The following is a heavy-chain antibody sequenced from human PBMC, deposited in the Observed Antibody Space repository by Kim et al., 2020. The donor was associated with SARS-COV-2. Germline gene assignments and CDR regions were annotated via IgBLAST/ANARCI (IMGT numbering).Heavy chain of an antibody. V-gene: IGHV3-23*01. CDR1: GFTFSSYA. J-gene: IGHJ5*02. D-gene: IGHD3-16*02. Sequence: GGSLRLSCAASGFTFSSYAMSWVRQAPGKGLEWVSAISGSGGSTYYADSVRGRFTISRDNSKNTLYLQMNSLKAEDTAVYYCAKDDYPLGDVWGSYRSGNWFDPWGQGTLVTVSS. CDR2: ISGSGGST. CDR3: AKDDYPLGDVWGSYRSGNWFDP.